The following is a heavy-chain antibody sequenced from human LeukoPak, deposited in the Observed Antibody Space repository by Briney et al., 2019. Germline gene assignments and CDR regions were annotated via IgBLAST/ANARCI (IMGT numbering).Heavy chain of an antibody. CDR1: GFTFSRYW. J-gene: IGHJ4*02. CDR3: AISMAGRLAPSDLTGDY. D-gene: IGHD6-6*01. CDR2: INEDGSGK. Sequence: GGSLRLSCGASGFTFSRYWMSWVRQAPGKGLEWLANINEDGSGKYYVDSVKGRFTMSRDNAKNSLYLQMNSLRAEDTAVYYCAISMAGRLAPSDLTGDYWGQGTTVTVSS. V-gene: IGHV3-7*05.